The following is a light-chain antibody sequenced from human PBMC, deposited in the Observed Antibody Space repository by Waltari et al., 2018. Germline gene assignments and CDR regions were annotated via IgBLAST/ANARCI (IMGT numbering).Light chain of an antibody. V-gene: IGKV1-5*03. CDR3: QQYKRPPWT. CDR1: ESITSW. J-gene: IGKJ1*01. Sequence: DIQMTQSPSTLSASVGDRVTISCRATESITSWLAWYQQKPGKAPNLLISRSLDVERGVPSRFSGSVYGTEFILTISSLQPDDLATYHCQQYKRPPWTFGQGTKV. CDR2: RSL.